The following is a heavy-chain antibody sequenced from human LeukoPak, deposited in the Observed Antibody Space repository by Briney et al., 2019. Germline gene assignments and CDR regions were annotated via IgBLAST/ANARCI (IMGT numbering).Heavy chain of an antibody. D-gene: IGHD6-13*01. CDR2: IYYSGST. V-gene: IGHV4-59*01. CDR3: ARSRGIAAAGRGGYFDY. Sequence: PSETLSLTCTVSGGSISSYYWSWIRQPPGKGLEWIGYIYYSGSTNYNPSLKSRVTISVDTSKNQFSLKLSSVTAADTAVYYCARSRGIAAAGRGGYFDYWGQGTLVTVSS. CDR1: GGSISSYY. J-gene: IGHJ4*02.